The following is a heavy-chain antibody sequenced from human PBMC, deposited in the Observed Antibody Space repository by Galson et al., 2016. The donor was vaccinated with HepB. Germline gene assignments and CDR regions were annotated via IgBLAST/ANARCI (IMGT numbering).Heavy chain of an antibody. CDR2: IYPGDFDT. CDR3: ARLTTDSSGKKAFDI. CDR1: GYSFTSSW. J-gene: IGHJ3*02. Sequence: QSGAEAKEPGESLKISCKGFGYSFTSSWIGWVRQMPGKGLEWMAIIYPGDFDTRYSPSFQGQVTISVDKSISSAFLQWSSLEASDTAMYYCARLTTDSSGKKAFDIWGQGTMVTVSS. V-gene: IGHV5-51*01. D-gene: IGHD3-22*01.